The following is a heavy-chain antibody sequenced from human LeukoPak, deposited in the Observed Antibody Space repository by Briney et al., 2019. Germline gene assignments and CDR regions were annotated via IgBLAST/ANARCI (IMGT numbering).Heavy chain of an antibody. V-gene: IGHV3-48*03. J-gene: IGHJ4*02. CDR2: ISSGSTI. CDR3: ARESIAVAGAPFDC. CDR1: GFTFSSYE. D-gene: IGHD6-19*01. Sequence: GGSLRLSSAASGFTFSSYEMNWVRQAPGEGLEWVSYISSGSTIYDADSVKGRFTISRDNAKNSLYLQINSLRAEDTAVYYCARESIAVAGAPFDCWGQGTLVTVSS.